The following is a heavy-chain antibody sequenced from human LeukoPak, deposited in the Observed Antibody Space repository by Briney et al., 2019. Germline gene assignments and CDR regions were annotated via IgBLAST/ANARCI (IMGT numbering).Heavy chain of an antibody. V-gene: IGHV4-34*01. CDR1: GGSFSGYY. CDR3: ARTDYVWGSSLDY. J-gene: IGHJ4*02. Sequence: SSETLSLTCAVYGGSFSGYYWSWIRQPPGKGLEWIGEINHSGSTNCNPSLKSRVTISVDTSKNQFSLKLSSVTAADTAVYYCARTDYVWGSSLDYWGQGTLVTVSS. CDR2: INHSGST. D-gene: IGHD3-16*01.